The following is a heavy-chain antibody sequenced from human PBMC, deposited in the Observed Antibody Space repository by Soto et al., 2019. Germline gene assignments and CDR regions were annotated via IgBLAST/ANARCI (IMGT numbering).Heavy chain of an antibody. J-gene: IGHJ4*02. V-gene: IGHV3-33*01. CDR2: IWYDGSNK. D-gene: IGHD6-13*01. CDR3: ARVKVKAAAGIIDY. Sequence: GGSLRLSCAASGFTFSSYGMHWVRQAPGKGLEWVAVIWYDGSNKYYADSVKGRFTISRDNSKNTLYRQMNSLRAEDTAVYYCARVKVKAAAGIIDYWGQGTLVTVSS. CDR1: GFTFSSYG.